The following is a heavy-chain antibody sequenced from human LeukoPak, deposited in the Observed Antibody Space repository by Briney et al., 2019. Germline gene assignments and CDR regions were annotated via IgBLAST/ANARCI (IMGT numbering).Heavy chain of an antibody. CDR1: GYTLTGYH. V-gene: IGHV1-2*02. J-gene: IGHJ4*02. CDR2: IDPNSGAT. Sequence: ASVKVSCKASGYTLTGYHIYWVPQALGQGLEWMGWIDPNSGATNYAQNFQGRVTMTRATSISTAYMELSRLRSDDTAVYFCARDGLLRLLWGRGTLVTVSS. D-gene: IGHD6-25*01. CDR3: ARDGLLRLL.